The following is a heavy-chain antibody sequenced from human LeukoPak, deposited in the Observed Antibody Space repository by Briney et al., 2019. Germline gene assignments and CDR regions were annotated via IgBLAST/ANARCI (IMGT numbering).Heavy chain of an antibody. V-gene: IGHV4-30-4*01. CDR2: IYYSGST. J-gene: IGHJ4*02. Sequence: SETLSLTCTVSGGSISSGDYYWSWIRQPPGKGLEWIGYIYYSGSTYYNPSLKSQVTISVDTSKNQFSLKLSSVTAADTAVYYCARGFAYCGGDCYSDYWGQGTLVTVSS. D-gene: IGHD2-21*02. CDR1: GGSISSGDYY. CDR3: ARGFAYCGGDCYSDY.